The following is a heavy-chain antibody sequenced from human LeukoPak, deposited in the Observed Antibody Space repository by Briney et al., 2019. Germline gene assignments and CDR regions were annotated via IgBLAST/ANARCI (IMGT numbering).Heavy chain of an antibody. CDR1: GYSFTSYW. CDR2: IYPGDSDT. CDR3: AATGRDYGDYYFDY. Sequence: GESLKISWKGSGYSFTSYWIGWVRQMPGKGLEWMGSIYPGDSDTRYSPSFQGQVTISADKSISTAYLQWSSLKASDTDMYYCAATGRDYGDYYFDYWGQGNLVPVSS. J-gene: IGHJ4*02. D-gene: IGHD4-17*01. V-gene: IGHV5-51*01.